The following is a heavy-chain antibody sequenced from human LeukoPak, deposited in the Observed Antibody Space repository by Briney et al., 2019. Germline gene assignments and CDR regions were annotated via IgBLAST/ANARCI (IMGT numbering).Heavy chain of an antibody. V-gene: IGHV3-23*01. J-gene: IGHJ4*02. Sequence: GGSLRLSCAASGFNFRDYDMTWVRQAPGKGLEWIASISASGATTNYADSVRGRFTISRDNSNKVTYLRMNSLRAEDTAVFYCARSINYRNYLLDSWGQGTRVTVSS. CDR1: GFNFRDYD. CDR3: ARSINYRNYLLDS. D-gene: IGHD4-11*01. CDR2: ISASGATT.